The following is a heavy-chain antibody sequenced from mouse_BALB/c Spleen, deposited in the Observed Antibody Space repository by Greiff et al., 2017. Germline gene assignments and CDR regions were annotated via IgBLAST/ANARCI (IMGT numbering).Heavy chain of an antibody. CDR2: INPSNGGT. CDR1: GYTFTSYY. D-gene: IGHD2-4*01. CDR3: TRGINIDY. V-gene: IGHV1S81*02. J-gene: IGHJ2*01. Sequence: VKLQESGAELVKPGASVKLSCKASGYTFTSYYMYWVKQRPGQGLEWIGEINPSNGGTNFNEKFKSKATLTVDKSSSTAYMQLSSLTSEDSAVYYCTRGINIDYWGQGTTLTVSS.